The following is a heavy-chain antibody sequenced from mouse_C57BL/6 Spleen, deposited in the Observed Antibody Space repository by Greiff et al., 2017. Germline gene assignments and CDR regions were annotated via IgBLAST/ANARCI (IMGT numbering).Heavy chain of an antibody. Sequence: QVQLQQPGAELVMPGASVKLSCKASGYTFTSYWMHWVKQRPGQGLEWIGEIDPSDSSTNYNQKFKGKSTLTVDKSSSTAYLQLSSLTSEDSAVYYCARVGMGYWYFDVWGTGTTVTVSS. CDR3: ARVGMGYWYFDV. CDR1: GYTFTSYW. J-gene: IGHJ1*03. V-gene: IGHV1-69*01. CDR2: IDPSDSST. D-gene: IGHD2-3*01.